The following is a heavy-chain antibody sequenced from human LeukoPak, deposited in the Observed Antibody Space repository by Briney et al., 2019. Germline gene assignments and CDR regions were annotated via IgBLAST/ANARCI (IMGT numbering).Heavy chain of an antibody. D-gene: IGHD3-22*01. Sequence: PGGSLRLSCAASGFTFSSCNMNWVRQAPGKGLEWVSYISSSSSDIYYADSVKGRFTISRDNAKNSLYLQMNSLRAEDTAVYYCARGHYYDSSGLVKYYFDYWGQGTLVTVSS. CDR3: ARGHYYDSSGLVKYYFDY. J-gene: IGHJ4*02. V-gene: IGHV3-48*01. CDR1: GFTFSSCN. CDR2: ISSSSSDI.